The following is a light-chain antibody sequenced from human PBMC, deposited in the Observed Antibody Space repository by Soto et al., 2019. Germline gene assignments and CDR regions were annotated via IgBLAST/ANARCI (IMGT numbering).Light chain of an antibody. CDR2: VAS. CDR3: QQHGNSPRT. J-gene: IGKJ1*01. V-gene: IGKV3-20*01. CDR1: QSVSSSY. Sequence: EIVLTQSPGTLSLSPGERATLSCRARQSVSSSYLAWYQQKPGQAPRLLIYVASSRATGIPDRFSGSGSGTDFTLTISRLEPEDFAVYYCQQHGNSPRTFGQGTKVDIK.